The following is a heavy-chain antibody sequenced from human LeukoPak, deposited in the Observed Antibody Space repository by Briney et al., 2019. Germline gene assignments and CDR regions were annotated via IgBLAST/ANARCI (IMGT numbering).Heavy chain of an antibody. V-gene: IGHV4-28*01. CDR3: ASSSGSYGWVGY. CDR2: IYYSGNT. CDR1: GYPISISNW. D-gene: IGHD1-26*01. Sequence: SETLSLTCAVSGYPISISNWWGWIRQPPGKGLEWIGYIYYSGNTYYNPSLKSRVTVSVDTSKNQFSLKLSSVTAADTAVYYWASSSGSYGWVGYWGQGTLVTVSS. J-gene: IGHJ4*02.